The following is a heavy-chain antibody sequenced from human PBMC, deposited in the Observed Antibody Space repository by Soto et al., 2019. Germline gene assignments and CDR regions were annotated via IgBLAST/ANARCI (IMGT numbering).Heavy chain of an antibody. V-gene: IGHV1-3*01. CDR1: GYTFTSYA. Sequence: ASEKVSCKASGYTFTSYAMHWVRQAPGQRLEWMGWINAGNGNSKYSQKFQGRVTITRDTSASTAYMELSSLRSEDTAVYYCARPRGAYCGGDCRDAFDIWGQGTMVTVS. D-gene: IGHD2-21*01. CDR2: INAGNGNS. CDR3: ARPRGAYCGGDCRDAFDI. J-gene: IGHJ3*02.